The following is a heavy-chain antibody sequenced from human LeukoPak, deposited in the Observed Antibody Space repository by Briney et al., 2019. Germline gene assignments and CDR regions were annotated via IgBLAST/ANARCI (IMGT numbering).Heavy chain of an antibody. CDR2: ISAYNGNT. J-gene: IGHJ5*02. CDR1: GYTFTSYG. V-gene: IGHV1-18*01. D-gene: IGHD3-10*01. Sequence: ASVKVSCKASGYTFTSYGISWVRQAPGQGLEWMGWISAYNGNTNYAQKLQGRVTMTTDTSTSTAYMELKSLRSDDTAVYYCARVGGYGSGSYSWFDPWGQGTLVTVSS. CDR3: ARVGGYGSGSYSWFDP.